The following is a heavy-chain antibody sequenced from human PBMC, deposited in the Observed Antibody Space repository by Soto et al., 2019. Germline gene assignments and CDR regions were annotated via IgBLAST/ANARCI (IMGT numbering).Heavy chain of an antibody. Sequence: GGALRLSCAASGFTFTDYWTHWVRQAPGKGLVWVSRINSDGSRTSYADSVTGRFTISRDNAKNTLYLQMNSLRVEDTALYYCARETYRGFYFDYWGQGTLVTVSS. CDR2: INSDGSRT. V-gene: IGHV3-74*01. CDR1: GFTFTDYW. J-gene: IGHJ4*02. D-gene: IGHD4-4*01. CDR3: ARETYRGFYFDY.